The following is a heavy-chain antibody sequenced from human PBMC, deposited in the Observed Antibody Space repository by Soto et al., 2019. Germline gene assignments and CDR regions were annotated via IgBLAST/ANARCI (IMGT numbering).Heavy chain of an antibody. CDR3: AKDTYYHNSSGYYFFDY. CDR1: GFTFTDYG. V-gene: IGHV3-30*18. Sequence: QVQLVESGGGVVQPGRSLRLSCADSGFTFTDYGMHWVRQAPGKGLEWVAVISYDGSNKNYADSVKGRFTISRDNSKNTLYLQMINLRAEDTAVYYCAKDTYYHNSSGYYFFDYWGQGTLVTVSS. CDR2: ISYDGSNK. D-gene: IGHD3-22*01. J-gene: IGHJ4*02.